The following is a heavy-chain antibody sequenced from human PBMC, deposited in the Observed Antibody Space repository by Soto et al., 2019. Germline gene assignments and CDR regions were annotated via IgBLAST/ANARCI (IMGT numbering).Heavy chain of an antibody. J-gene: IGHJ4*02. V-gene: IGHV3-7*03. Sequence: PXGCLRLSCAAPGFSLGSYGISWVRQAPGKGLEWVANIKRDGSEKYYVGSVKGRFTIARDNAKNSLYLQMNRLRAEDTSVYYCGSKYSGSHIDHWGQGTLVTVSS. CDR2: IKRDGSEK. CDR3: GSKYSGSHIDH. CDR1: GFSLGSYG. D-gene: IGHD1-26*01.